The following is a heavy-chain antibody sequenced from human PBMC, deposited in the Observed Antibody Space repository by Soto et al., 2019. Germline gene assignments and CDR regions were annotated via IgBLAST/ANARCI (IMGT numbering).Heavy chain of an antibody. CDR1: GDSISSGGYS. CDR2: IYHSGST. D-gene: IGHD5-12*01. CDR3: AAGGGLPRYY. Sequence: QLQLKESGSGLVKPSQTLSLTCAVSGDSISSGGYSWSWIRQPPGKGLEWIGYIYHSGSTYYNPSLKSRVTISVDRSTNQFSLKLSSVTAADTAVYYCAAGGGLPRYYWGQGTLVTVSS. V-gene: IGHV4-30-2*01. J-gene: IGHJ4*02.